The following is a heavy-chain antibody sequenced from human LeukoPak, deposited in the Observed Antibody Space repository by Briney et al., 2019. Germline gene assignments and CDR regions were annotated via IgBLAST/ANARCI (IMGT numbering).Heavy chain of an antibody. CDR1: GFTFDDYA. Sequence: PGGSLRLSCAASGFTFDDYAMHWVRQAPGKGLEWVSGISWNSGSIGYADSVKGRFTISRDNAKNSLYLQMNSLRAEDMALYYCAISSSWQSLFDYWGQGTLVTVSS. J-gene: IGHJ4*02. CDR3: AISSSWQSLFDY. D-gene: IGHD6-13*01. CDR2: ISWNSGSI. V-gene: IGHV3-9*03.